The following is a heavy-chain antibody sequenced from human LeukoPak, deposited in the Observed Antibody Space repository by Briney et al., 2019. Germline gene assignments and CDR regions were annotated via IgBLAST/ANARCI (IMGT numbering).Heavy chain of an antibody. Sequence: PSETLSLTCTVSGGSISSYYWSWIRQPPGKGLEWIGYIYYSGSTNYNPSLKSRVTISVDTSKNQFSLKLSSVTAADTAVYYCARETSLMGATVGSAFDIWGQGTMVTDSS. V-gene: IGHV4-59*01. D-gene: IGHD1-26*01. J-gene: IGHJ3*02. CDR3: ARETSLMGATVGSAFDI. CDR2: IYYSGST. CDR1: GGSISSYY.